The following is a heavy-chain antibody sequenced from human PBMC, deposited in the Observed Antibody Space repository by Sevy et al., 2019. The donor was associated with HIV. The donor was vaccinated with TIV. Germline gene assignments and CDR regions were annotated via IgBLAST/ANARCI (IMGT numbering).Heavy chain of an antibody. J-gene: IGHJ4*02. CDR1: GFHFNYHD. V-gene: IGHV3-21*06. CDR2: ISSNSKYL. D-gene: IGHD3-22*01. CDR3: ARETGAAYYSDTSGFDY. Sequence: GGSLRLSCATSGFHFNYHDMHWVRQGPGKGLEWVSSISSNSKYLYYADSVKGRFTVSRDNARSSLFLQLSDLRAGDTAVYYCARETGAAYYSDTSGFDYWGQGTLVTVSS.